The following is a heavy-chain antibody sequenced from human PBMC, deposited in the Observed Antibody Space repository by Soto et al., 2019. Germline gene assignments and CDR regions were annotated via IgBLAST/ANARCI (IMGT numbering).Heavy chain of an antibody. J-gene: IGHJ4*02. CDR1: VGSISSDNW. CDR2: IYHSGNT. D-gene: IGHD3-10*01. CDR3: ARLSASSKLRGVVIN. V-gene: IGHV4-4*02. Sequence: PAETLCLTCSVSVGSISSDNWWSCFRQTPGMGLEWIGEIYHSGNTNYNPSLKSRVSMSVDKSKNQFSLNVTSVTAADTALYYCARLSASSKLRGVVINWGQGTMVTVSS.